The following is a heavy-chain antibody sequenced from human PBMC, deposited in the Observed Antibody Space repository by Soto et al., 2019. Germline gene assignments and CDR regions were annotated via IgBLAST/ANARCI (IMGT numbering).Heavy chain of an antibody. V-gene: IGHV3-30-3*01. D-gene: IGHD3-3*01. CDR2: ISYDGSNK. CDR1: GFTLSSYA. Sequence: QVHLVESGGGVVQPGRSLRLACAASGFTLSSYAMHWVRQAPGKGLEWVAVISYDGSNKYYADSVKGRFTISRDNSKNTLYLQLNSLRAEDTAVYYCARDKRDLRFLEWSYYFDYWGQGTLVTVSS. CDR3: ARDKRDLRFLEWSYYFDY. J-gene: IGHJ4*02.